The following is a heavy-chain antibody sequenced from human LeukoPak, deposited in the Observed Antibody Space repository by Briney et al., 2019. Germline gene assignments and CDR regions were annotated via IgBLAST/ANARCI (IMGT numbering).Heavy chain of an antibody. CDR1: GFTFSSYW. Sequence: GGSLRLSCAASGFTFSSYWMSWVRQAPGKGLEWVSVIYSGGSTYYADSVKGRFTISRDNSKNTLYLQMNSLRAEDTAVYYCARGRYWGQGTLVTVSS. J-gene: IGHJ4*02. CDR2: IYSGGST. V-gene: IGHV3-53*01. CDR3: ARGRY.